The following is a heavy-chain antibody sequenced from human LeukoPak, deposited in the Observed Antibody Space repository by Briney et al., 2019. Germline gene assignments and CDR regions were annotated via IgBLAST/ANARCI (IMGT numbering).Heavy chain of an antibody. CDR1: GFTFRRYG. V-gene: IGHV3-23*01. CDR3: AKKWDFDC. D-gene: IGHD1-26*01. CDR2: ISGSGGST. J-gene: IGHJ4*02. Sequence: GGSLRLSCVASGFTFRRYGMSWVRQAPGKGLEWVSAISGSGGSTYYADSVKGRFTISRDNSKNTLYLQMNSLRADDTAVYYCAKKWDFDCWGQGTLVTVSS.